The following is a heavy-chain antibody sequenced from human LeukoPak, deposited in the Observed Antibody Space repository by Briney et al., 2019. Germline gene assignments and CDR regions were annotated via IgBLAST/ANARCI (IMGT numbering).Heavy chain of an antibody. CDR1: GYTFTNYY. V-gene: IGHV1-46*01. Sequence: ASVKVSCEASGYTFTNYYMHWVRQAPGQGLEWMGIINPSGDSTTYAQKFQGRVTMTRDTSTSTVYMELSSLRSEDTAVFYCARAGTGTSVRWDYWGQGTLVTVSS. CDR3: ARAGTGTSVRWDY. J-gene: IGHJ4*02. CDR2: INPSGDST. D-gene: IGHD1-7*01.